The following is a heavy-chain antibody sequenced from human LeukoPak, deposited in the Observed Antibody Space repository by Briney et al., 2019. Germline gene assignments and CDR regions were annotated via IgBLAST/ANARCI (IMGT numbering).Heavy chain of an antibody. Sequence: PGGSLRLSCAASGFTFSSYAMSWVRQAPGKGLEWVSAISGSGGSTYYADSVKGRFTISRDNSKNTLYLQMNSLRAEDTAVYYCAKVNGDYYGGSPFDYWGQGTLVAVSS. V-gene: IGHV3-23*01. CDR2: ISGSGGST. D-gene: IGHD4-17*01. J-gene: IGHJ4*02. CDR1: GFTFSSYA. CDR3: AKVNGDYYGGSPFDY.